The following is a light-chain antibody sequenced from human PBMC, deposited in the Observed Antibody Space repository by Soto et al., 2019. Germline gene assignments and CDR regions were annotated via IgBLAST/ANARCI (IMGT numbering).Light chain of an antibody. CDR3: QQYDTSPPMYT. CDR1: QSLSSSY. CDR2: GAS. J-gene: IGKJ2*01. V-gene: IGKV3-20*01. Sequence: EIVLTQSPGTLSLSPGERATLSCRASQSLSSSYLAWYQQKPGQAPRLLIYGASSRAAGIPDRFSGSGSGTDFTLTISRLEPDDVAVYYCQQYDTSPPMYTFGQGTKVDI.